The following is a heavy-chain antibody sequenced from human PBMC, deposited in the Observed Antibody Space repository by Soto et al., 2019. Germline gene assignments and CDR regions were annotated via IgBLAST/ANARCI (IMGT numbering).Heavy chain of an antibody. CDR1: GGSFSGYY. J-gene: IGHJ5*02. D-gene: IGHD6-19*01. CDR2: INHSGST. CDR3: ARERIAVAPGRWFDP. V-gene: IGHV4-34*01. Sequence: QVQLQQWGAGLLKPSETLSLTCAVYGGSFSGYYWSWIRQPPGKGLEWIGEINHSGSTNYNPSLKSRLTISVDTSKNQFSLKLSSVTAADTAVYYCARERIAVAPGRWFDPWGQGTLVTVSS.